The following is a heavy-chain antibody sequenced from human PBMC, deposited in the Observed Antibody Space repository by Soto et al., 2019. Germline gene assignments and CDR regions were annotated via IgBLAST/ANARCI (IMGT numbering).Heavy chain of an antibody. D-gene: IGHD6-19*01. V-gene: IGHV1-46*03. CDR1: GYTFTSYY. CDR3: ARAASNINSSGWFNWFDP. J-gene: IGHJ5*02. Sequence: GASVKVSCKASGYTFTSYYMHWVRQAPGQGLEWMGIINPSGGSTSYAQKFQGRVTMTRDTSTSTVYMELSSLRSEDTAVYYCARAASNINSSGWFNWFDPWGQGTLVTVSS. CDR2: INPSGGST.